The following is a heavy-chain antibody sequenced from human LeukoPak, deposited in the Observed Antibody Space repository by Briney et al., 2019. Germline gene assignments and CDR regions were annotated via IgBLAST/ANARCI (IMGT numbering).Heavy chain of an antibody. D-gene: IGHD1-26*01. CDR2: FDPEDGET. Sequence: ASVKVSCKVSGYTLTELSMHWVRQAPGKGLEWMGGFDPEDGETIYAQKFQGRVTVTEDTSTDTAYMELSSLRSEDTAVYYCATGGREELLYVGFDYWGQGTLVTVSS. CDR3: ATGGREELLYVGFDY. J-gene: IGHJ4*02. CDR1: GYTLTELS. V-gene: IGHV1-24*01.